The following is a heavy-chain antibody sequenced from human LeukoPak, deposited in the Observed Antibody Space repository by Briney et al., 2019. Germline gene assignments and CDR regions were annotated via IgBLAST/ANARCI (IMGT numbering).Heavy chain of an antibody. J-gene: IGHJ4*02. CDR3: ARDDIVVVTAFDY. Sequence: GRSLRLSCAASGFTFSSYGMHWVRPAPGKGLEWVAVIWYDGSNKYYADSVKGRFTISRDNSKNTLYLQMNSLRAEDTAVYYCARDDIVVVTAFDYWGQGTLVTVSS. D-gene: IGHD2-21*02. CDR1: GFTFSSYG. V-gene: IGHV3-33*01. CDR2: IWYDGSNK.